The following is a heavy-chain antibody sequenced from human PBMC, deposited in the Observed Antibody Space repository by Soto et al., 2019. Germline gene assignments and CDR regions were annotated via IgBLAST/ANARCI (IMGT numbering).Heavy chain of an antibody. D-gene: IGHD5-12*01. CDR2: ISSSSSYI. CDR1: GFTFSSYS. V-gene: IGHV3-21*01. CDR3: ARAPWWLYSGYDSYFDY. Sequence: EVQLVESGGGLVKPGGSLRLSCAASGFTFSSYSMNWVRQAPGKGLEWVSSISSSSSYIYYADSVKGRFTISRDNAKNSLYLQMNSLRAEDTAVYYCARAPWWLYSGYDSYFDYWGQGTLVTVSS. J-gene: IGHJ4*02.